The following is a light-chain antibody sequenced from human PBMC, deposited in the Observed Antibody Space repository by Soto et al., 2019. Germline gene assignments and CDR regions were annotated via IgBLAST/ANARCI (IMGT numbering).Light chain of an antibody. J-gene: IGKJ1*01. CDR3: QQNYSTPRT. CDR2: AAS. Sequence: DIPMTQSPSSLSASVGDRVTITCRASQSISSYLNWYQQKPGKAPKLLIYAASSLKSGVPSRFSGSGSGTDFTLTISSLQPEDFATYYCQQNYSTPRTFGQGTKVEIK. V-gene: IGKV1-39*01. CDR1: QSISSY.